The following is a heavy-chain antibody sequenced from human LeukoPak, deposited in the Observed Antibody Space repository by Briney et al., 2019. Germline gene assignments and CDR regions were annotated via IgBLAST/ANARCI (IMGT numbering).Heavy chain of an antibody. CDR2: INPSGGST. D-gene: IGHD1-14*01. CDR3: AREAEGSWFDP. V-gene: IGHV1-46*01. J-gene: IGHJ5*02. CDR1: GYTFTSYY. Sequence: GASVKVSCKASGYTFTSYYMHWVRQAPGQGLEWTGIINPSGGSTSYAQKFQGRVTMTRDMSTSTVYMELSSLRSEDTAVYYCAREAEGSWFDPWGQGTLVTVSS.